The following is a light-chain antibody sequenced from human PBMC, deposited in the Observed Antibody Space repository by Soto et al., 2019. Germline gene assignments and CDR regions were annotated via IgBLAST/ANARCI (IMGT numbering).Light chain of an antibody. CDR2: KAS. CDR1: QTISSW. J-gene: IGKJ1*01. CDR3: QHYNSYSEA. V-gene: IGKV1-5*03. Sequence: DIQMTQYPSSLSGSVGDRVTITCRASQTISSWFAWYQQKPGKAPKLLIYKASTLKSGVPSRFSGSGSGTEFTLTISSLQPDDFATYYCQHYNSYSEAFGQVTKV.